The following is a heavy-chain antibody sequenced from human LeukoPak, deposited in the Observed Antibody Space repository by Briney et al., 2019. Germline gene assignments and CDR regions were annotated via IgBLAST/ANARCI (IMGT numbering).Heavy chain of an antibody. J-gene: IGHJ4*02. CDR2: MYHSGST. Sequence: SETLSLICAVSGYSISSGYYWGWIRQPPGKGLEWIGSMYHSGSTYYNPSPKSRVTISVGTSKNQFSLKLSSVTAADTAVYYCARQFYPLYFDYWGQGTLVTVSS. CDR3: ARQFYPLYFDY. V-gene: IGHV4-38-2*01. CDR1: GYSISSGYY. D-gene: IGHD3-16*02.